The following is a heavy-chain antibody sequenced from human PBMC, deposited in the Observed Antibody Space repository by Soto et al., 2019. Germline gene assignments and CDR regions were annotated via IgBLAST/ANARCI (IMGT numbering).Heavy chain of an antibody. J-gene: IGHJ5*02. V-gene: IGHV4-39*01. Sequence: QLLLQESGPGLVKPSETLSLTCTVSGGSILDSTYYWAWIRQSPGKGLEWIGTIFYSGGTFYTPSLKIRVTMSVDTSKNQFSLKLSSVTAADTAVYYCARQASGYYYGWFDPWGQGTLVTVSS. D-gene: IGHD3-22*01. CDR3: ARQASGYYYGWFDP. CDR2: IFYSGGT. CDR1: GGSILDSTYY.